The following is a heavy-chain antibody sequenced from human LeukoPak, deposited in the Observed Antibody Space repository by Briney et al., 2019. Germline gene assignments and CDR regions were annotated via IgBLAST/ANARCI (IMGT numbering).Heavy chain of an antibody. CDR2: INHSGST. Sequence: SETLSLTCAVYGGSFSGYYWSWIRQPPGKGLEWIGEINHSGSTNYNPSLKSRVTISVDTSKNQFSLKLSSVTAADTAVYYCARHGAYCSGGSCPNWFDPWGQGTLVTVSS. CDR1: GGSFSGYY. CDR3: ARHGAYCSGGSCPNWFDP. V-gene: IGHV4-34*01. J-gene: IGHJ5*02. D-gene: IGHD2-15*01.